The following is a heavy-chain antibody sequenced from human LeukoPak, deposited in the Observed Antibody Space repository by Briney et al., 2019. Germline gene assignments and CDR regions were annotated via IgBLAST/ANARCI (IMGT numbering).Heavy chain of an antibody. J-gene: IGHJ6*02. CDR2: IYYSGST. Sequence: SETLSLTCTVSGGSISSYYWSWIRQPPGKGLEWIGYIYYSGSTNYIPSLKSRVTISVDTSKNQFSLKLSSVTAADTAVYYCARARGGCSGGSCYGMDVWGQGTTVTVSS. D-gene: IGHD2-15*01. V-gene: IGHV4-59*01. CDR1: GGSISSYY. CDR3: ARARGGCSGGSCYGMDV.